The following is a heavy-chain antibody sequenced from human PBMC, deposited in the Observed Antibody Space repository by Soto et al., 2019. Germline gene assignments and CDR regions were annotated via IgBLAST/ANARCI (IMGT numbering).Heavy chain of an antibody. D-gene: IGHD5-12*01. CDR3: ARHSMATWYYGMDV. CDR2: IYYSGST. V-gene: IGHV4-39*01. Sequence: LSLTCTVSGGSISSSSYYWGWIRQPPGKGLGWIGSIYYSGSTYYNPSLKSRVTISVDTSKNQFSLKLSSVTAADTAVYYRARHSMATWYYGMDVWGQGTTVTVSS. J-gene: IGHJ6*02. CDR1: GGSISSSSYY.